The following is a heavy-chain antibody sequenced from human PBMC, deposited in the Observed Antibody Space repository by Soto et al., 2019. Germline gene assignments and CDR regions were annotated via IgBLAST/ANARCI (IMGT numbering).Heavy chain of an antibody. V-gene: IGHV1-2*02. J-gene: IGHJ4*02. CDR3: ARVHSSGWYMLDY. CDR1: GYTFTGYY. CDR2: INPNSGGT. Sequence: ASVKVSCKASGYTFTGYYMHWVRQAPGQGLEWMGWINPNSGGTNYAQKFQGRVTMTRDTSISTAYMELSRLRSDDTAVYYCARVHSSGWYMLDYWGQGTLVTVLL. D-gene: IGHD6-19*01.